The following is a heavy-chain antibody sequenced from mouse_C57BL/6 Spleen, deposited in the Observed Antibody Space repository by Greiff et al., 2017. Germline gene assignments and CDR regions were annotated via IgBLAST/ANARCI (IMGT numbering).Heavy chain of an antibody. CDR1: GFTFSDYG. V-gene: IGHV5-17*01. CDR2: ISSGSSTI. J-gene: IGHJ2*01. CDR3: ASRGIYYAYFDY. Sequence: EVHLVESGGGLVKPGGSLKLSCAASGFTFSDYGMHWVRQAPEKGLEWVAYISSGSSTIYYADTVKGRFTISRDNATNTLFLQMTSLRSEDTAMYYFASRGIYYAYFDYWCQGTTLTVSS. D-gene: IGHD2-1*01.